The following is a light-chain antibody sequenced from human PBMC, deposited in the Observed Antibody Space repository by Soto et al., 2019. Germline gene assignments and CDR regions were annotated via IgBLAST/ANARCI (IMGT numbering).Light chain of an antibody. CDR1: TSYVVIYNY. Sequence: QSLLSHPASVSRSPGQSIAISFTESTSYVVIYNYVSWYQQHTGKVPKLIIYEVTNRPSGVSNRFSGSKSGNTSSLTISGLHAEDEADYYCSSYTTSSTRVFGTGTKVPVL. V-gene: IGLV2-14*01. J-gene: IGLJ1*01. CDR2: EVT. CDR3: SSYTTSSTRV.